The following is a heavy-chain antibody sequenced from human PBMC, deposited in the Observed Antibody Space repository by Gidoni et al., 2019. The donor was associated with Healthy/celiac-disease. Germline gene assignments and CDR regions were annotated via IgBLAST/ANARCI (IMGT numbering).Heavy chain of an antibody. J-gene: IGHJ5*02. CDR2: INASGST. V-gene: IGHV4-34*01. CDR1: GGSFRGYH. CDR3: ARGKKRYCRGVSCYSKGLFDP. D-gene: IGHD2-15*01. Sequence: QLQQRGADMLKPSETLSITCAVYGGSFRGYHWVWIRQPPGKGLEWIGEINASGSTNDNPSLKSRVFISADTSKNQFFLKLSSVTAADTAVYYWARGKKRYCRGVSCYSKGLFDPLGQGTLVTVSS.